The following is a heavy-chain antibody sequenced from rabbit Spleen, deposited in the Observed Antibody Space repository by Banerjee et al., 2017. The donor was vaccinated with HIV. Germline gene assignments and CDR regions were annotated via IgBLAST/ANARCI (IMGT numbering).Heavy chain of an antibody. D-gene: IGHD1-1*01. V-gene: IGHV1S7*01. CDR2: IDLLFGTT. Sequence: QLKESGGGLVQPGGSLKLSCKVSGFDFSSYYMTWVRQAPGKGLEWTGYIDLLFGTTYYANWVNGRFTTSSHNAQNTLYLQLHTLTAADTATYFCVRGASGSGYYSLWGQGTLVTVS. J-gene: IGHJ4*01. CDR3: VRGASGSGYYSL. CDR1: GFDFSSYY.